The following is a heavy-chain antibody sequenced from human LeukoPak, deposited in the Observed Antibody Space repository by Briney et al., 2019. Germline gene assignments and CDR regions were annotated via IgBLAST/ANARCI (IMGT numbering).Heavy chain of an antibody. CDR2: IKRKTDGGTT. Sequence: GGSLRLSCIASGFTFSNAWMNWVRQAPGKGLEWVGRIKRKTDGGTTDYAAPVKGRFTISRDDSKNTLYLQMNSLETEDTAVYYCTTNDAFDIWGQGTIVTVSS. V-gene: IGHV3-15*01. CDR3: TTNDAFDI. J-gene: IGHJ3*02. CDR1: GFTFSNAW.